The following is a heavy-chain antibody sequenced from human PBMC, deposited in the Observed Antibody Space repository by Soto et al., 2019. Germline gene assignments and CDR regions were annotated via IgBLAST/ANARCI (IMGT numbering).Heavy chain of an antibody. V-gene: IGHV5-51*01. D-gene: IGHD6-13*01. CDR2: IYPGDSDT. Sequence: GESLKISCKGSGYSFTSYWIGWVRQMPGKGLEWMGIIYPGDSDTRYSPSFQGQGTISADKSISTAYLQWSSLKASDTAMYYCARRSQQQLVADAFDIWGQGTMVTVSS. CDR3: ARRSQQQLVADAFDI. J-gene: IGHJ3*02. CDR1: GYSFTSYW.